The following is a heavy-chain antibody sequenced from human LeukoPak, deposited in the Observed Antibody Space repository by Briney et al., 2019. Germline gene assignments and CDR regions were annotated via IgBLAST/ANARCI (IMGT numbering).Heavy chain of an antibody. CDR3: ARVHLDSSGYYPSVVDY. J-gene: IGHJ4*03. D-gene: IGHD3-22*01. CDR2: ISAYNGNT. CDR1: GYTFTSYG. Sequence: ASVKVSCKASGYTFTSYGISWVRQAPGQGLEWMGWISAYNGNTNYAQKLQGRATMTTDTSTSTAYMELRSLRSDDTAVYYCARVHLDSSGYYPSVVDYWGQGTTVTVSS. V-gene: IGHV1-18*01.